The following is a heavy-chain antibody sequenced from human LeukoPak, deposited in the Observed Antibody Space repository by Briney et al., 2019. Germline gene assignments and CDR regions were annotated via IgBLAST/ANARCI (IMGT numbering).Heavy chain of an antibody. J-gene: IGHJ4*02. Sequence: SETLSLTCAVYGGSFSGYYWSWIRQPPGKGLEWIGEINHSGSTNYNPSLKSRVTISVDTSKNQFSLKLSSVTAADTAVYYCARCRVGGFNYYDSSGYGYYFDYWGQGTLVTVSS. CDR3: ARCRVGGFNYYDSSGYGYYFDY. D-gene: IGHD3-22*01. CDR2: INHSGST. CDR1: GGSFSGYY. V-gene: IGHV4-34*01.